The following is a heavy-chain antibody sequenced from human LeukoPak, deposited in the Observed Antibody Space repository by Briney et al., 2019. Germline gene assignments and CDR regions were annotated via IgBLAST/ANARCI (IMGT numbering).Heavy chain of an antibody. J-gene: IGHJ5*02. V-gene: IGHV3-7*01. CDR2: MKRDGSEI. Sequence: GGSLRLSCSASGFTFSTYWMSWVRQAPGKGLEWVANMKRDGSEIYYVDSVRGRFTISRDNARNSLYLQMNSLRAEDTAVYYCASQGYYDSSPFDPWGQGTLVTVSS. D-gene: IGHD3-22*01. CDR3: ASQGYYDSSPFDP. CDR1: GFTFSTYW.